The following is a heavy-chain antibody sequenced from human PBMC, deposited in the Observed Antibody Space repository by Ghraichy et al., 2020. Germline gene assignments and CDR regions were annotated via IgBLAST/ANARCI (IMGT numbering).Heavy chain of an antibody. V-gene: IGHV4-39*01. CDR3: ARLFRRPGLTRNYFES. CDR2: IYYSGGT. J-gene: IGHJ4*02. D-gene: IGHD2-21*01. Sequence: SETLSLTCTVSGGSISSSSYYWGWVRQPPGKGLAWIGSIYYSGGTYYNPSLKSRVTMSVDTSRNQFSLKLSSVTAADTAVYYCARLFRRPGLTRNYFESWGQGALVSVSS. CDR1: GGSISSSSYY.